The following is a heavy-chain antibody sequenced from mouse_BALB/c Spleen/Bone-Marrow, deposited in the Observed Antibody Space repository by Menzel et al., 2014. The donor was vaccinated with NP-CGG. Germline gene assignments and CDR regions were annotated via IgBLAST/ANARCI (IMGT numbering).Heavy chain of an antibody. V-gene: IGHV5-6-5*01. Sequence: EESGGRLVTPGTPLTLTCTVSGFSLNSYAVSWVRQVPGKGLEWIGMINNSGNMYYATWVSGRFTISXTSTPVDLKIPSPTTEDPATYFWSRPMLAMVVMAPFDPWGPGTLVTVSS. D-gene: IGHD1-1*02. CDR1: GFSLNSYA. CDR2: INNSGNM. CDR3: SRPMLAMVVMAPFDP. J-gene: IGHJ1*01.